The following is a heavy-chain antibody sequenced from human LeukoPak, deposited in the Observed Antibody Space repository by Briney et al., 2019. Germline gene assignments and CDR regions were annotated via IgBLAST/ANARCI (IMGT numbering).Heavy chain of an antibody. V-gene: IGHV3-21*01. CDR2: ISSSSSYI. D-gene: IGHD1-14*01. Sequence: PGGSLRLSCAASGFTFSSYSMNWVRQAPGKGLEWVSSISSSSSYIYYADSVKGRFTISRDNAKNSLYLQMNSLRAEDTAVYYCARVRNHGRTGDGVDYWGQGTLVTVSS. CDR1: GFTFSSYS. CDR3: ARVRNHGRTGDGVDY. J-gene: IGHJ4*02.